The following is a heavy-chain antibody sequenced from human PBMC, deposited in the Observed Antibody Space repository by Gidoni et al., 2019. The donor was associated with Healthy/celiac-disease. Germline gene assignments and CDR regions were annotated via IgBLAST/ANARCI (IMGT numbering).Heavy chain of an antibody. J-gene: IGHJ3*02. Sequence: EVQLVESGGGLVQPGRSLRLSCAASGFTFDDYAMHWVRQAPGKGLEWVSGISWNSGSIGYADSVKGRFTISRDNAKNSLYLQMNSLRAEDTALYHCAKDRWPRSGSYYLHDAFDIWGQGTMVTVSS. CDR3: AKDRWPRSGSYYLHDAFDI. V-gene: IGHV3-9*01. CDR1: GFTFDDYA. D-gene: IGHD1-26*01. CDR2: ISWNSGSI.